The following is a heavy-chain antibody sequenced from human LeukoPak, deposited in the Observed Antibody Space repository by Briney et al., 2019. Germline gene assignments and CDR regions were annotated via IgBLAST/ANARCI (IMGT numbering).Heavy chain of an antibody. CDR3: ARASRVDILTGYRRGFDY. J-gene: IGHJ4*02. CDR1: GFTFSSFG. Sequence: EGSLRLSCAASGFTFSSFGMHWVRQAPGQGLEWVAFILYDGTNKYYADSVKGRFTISRDNAKNSLYLQMNSLRAEDTAVYYCARASRVDILTGYRRGFDYWGQGTLVTVSS. CDR2: ILYDGTNK. D-gene: IGHD3-9*01. V-gene: IGHV3-30*02.